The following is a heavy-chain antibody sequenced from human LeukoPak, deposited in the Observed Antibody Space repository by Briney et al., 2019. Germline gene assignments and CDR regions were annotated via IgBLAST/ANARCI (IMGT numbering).Heavy chain of an antibody. V-gene: IGHV4-4*09. J-gene: IGHJ6*03. CDR2: IYTSGST. CDR3: ARASYYDPPRAYYYYMDV. Sequence: SQTLSLTCTVSGGSISSYYWSWIRQPPGEGLEWIGYIYTSGSTNYNPSLRSRVTISVDTSKNQFSLKLSSVTAADTAVYYCARASYYDPPRAYYYYMDVWGKGTTVTVSS. CDR1: GGSISSYY. D-gene: IGHD3-3*01.